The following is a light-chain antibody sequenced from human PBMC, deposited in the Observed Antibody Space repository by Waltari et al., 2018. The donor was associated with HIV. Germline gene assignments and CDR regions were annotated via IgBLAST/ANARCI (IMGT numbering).Light chain of an antibody. J-gene: IGLJ2*01. CDR1: NGHSDYA. CDR2: LNSDGSH. CDR3: QTWSAGIQV. Sequence: QLLLTQSPSASASLGASVRLTCTLSNGHSDYAITWHQQQPEKGPRFLMRLNSDGSHNKGDGISYRFSGSSSEAERYLTISSLHAEDEGDYHCQTWSAGIQVFGGGTKLTVL. V-gene: IGLV4-69*01.